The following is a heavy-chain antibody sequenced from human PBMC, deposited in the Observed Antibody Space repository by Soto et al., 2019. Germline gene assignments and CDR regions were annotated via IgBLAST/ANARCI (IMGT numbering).Heavy chain of an antibody. CDR2: INHSGST. D-gene: IGHD3-3*01. V-gene: IGHV4-34*01. Sequence: SETLSLTCAVYGGSFSGYYWSWIRQPPGKGLEWIGEINHSGSTNYNPSLKSRVTISVDTSKSQFSLKLSSVTAADTAVYYCARGSLLRWYYDFWSGYQTNWFDPWGQGTLVTVSS. CDR3: ARGSLLRWYYDFWSGYQTNWFDP. J-gene: IGHJ5*02. CDR1: GGSFSGYY.